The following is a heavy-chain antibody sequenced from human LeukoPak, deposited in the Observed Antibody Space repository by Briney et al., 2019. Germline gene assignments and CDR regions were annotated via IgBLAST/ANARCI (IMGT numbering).Heavy chain of an antibody. J-gene: IGHJ4*02. Sequence: GRSLRLSCAASGFTVSSNYMSWVRQAPGKGLEWVSVIYSGGSTYYADSVKGRFTISRDNSKNTVYLQMNSLRAVDTAVYYCARRISTRRGETCSSTSCYFDYWGQGTLVTVSS. D-gene: IGHD2-2*01. CDR2: IYSGGST. CDR3: ARRISTRRGETCSSTSCYFDY. CDR1: GFTVSSNY. V-gene: IGHV3-53*01.